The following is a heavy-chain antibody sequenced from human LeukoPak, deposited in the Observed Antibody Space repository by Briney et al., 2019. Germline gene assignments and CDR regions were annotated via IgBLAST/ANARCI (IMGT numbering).Heavy chain of an antibody. D-gene: IGHD3-3*01. Sequence: QPGGSLRPSCAASGFTFSDYAMIWVRQAPGRGLEWVSGISSSGVRTYYADSVQGRFTSSRHNSGNTLYLQMNSLRAEDTALYYCARDWSRSVTSSYFQHWGQGTLVVVSS. J-gene: IGHJ1*01. CDR1: GFTFSDYA. V-gene: IGHV3-23*01. CDR3: ARDWSRSVTSSYFQH. CDR2: ISSSGVRT.